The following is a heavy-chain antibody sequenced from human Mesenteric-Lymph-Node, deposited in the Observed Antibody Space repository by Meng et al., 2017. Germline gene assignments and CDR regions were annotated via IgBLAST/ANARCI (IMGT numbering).Heavy chain of an antibody. J-gene: IGHJ4*02. CDR2: ITSGGGST. V-gene: IGHV3-74*01. CDR1: GFTFSIYW. CDR3: AREVVGGLFFWDY. D-gene: IGHD1-26*01. Sequence: VQLVESGGGLVQPGGSLRLSCAASGFTFSIYWMHWVRQVPGKGLVWVSTITSGGGSTFYADSVKGRFAISRDSSKNTVYLQMNSLRAEDTAVYYCAREVVGGLFFWDYWGQGTLVTVSS.